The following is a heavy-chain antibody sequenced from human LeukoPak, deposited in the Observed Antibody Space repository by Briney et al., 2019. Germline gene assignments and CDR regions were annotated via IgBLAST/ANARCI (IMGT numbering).Heavy chain of an antibody. J-gene: IGHJ4*02. D-gene: IGHD1-7*01. CDR1: GFTFSGYG. Sequence: GRSLSLSCAASGFTFSGYGMHWVRQAPGKGLEWVAVISFDASLEYYADSVKGRFTISRDNSKDTLYLQMNSLKSEDTAVYYCAKQEIGTTWSVGYWGQGTLVTVSS. CDR3: AKQEIGTTWSVGY. CDR2: ISFDASLE. V-gene: IGHV3-30*18.